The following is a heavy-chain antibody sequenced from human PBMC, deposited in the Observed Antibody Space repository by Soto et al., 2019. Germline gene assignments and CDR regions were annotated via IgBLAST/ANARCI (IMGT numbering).Heavy chain of an antibody. CDR3: AKDPILVTTYWDRFDY. V-gene: IGHV3-23*01. CDR1: GFTFSSYA. D-gene: IGHD4-17*01. Sequence: GGSLRLSCAASGFTFSSYAMSWVRQAPGKGLEWVSAISGSGGSTYYADSVKGRFTISSDNSKNTLYLQMNSLRAEDTAVYYCAKDPILVTTYWDRFDYWGQGTLVTVSS. J-gene: IGHJ4*02. CDR2: ISGSGGST.